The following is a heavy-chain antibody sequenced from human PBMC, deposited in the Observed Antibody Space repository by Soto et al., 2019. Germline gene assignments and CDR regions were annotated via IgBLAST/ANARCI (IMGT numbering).Heavy chain of an antibody. CDR1: GFTFSGSA. CDR3: TRLAYGMDV. J-gene: IGHJ6*02. V-gene: IGHV3-73*01. Sequence: PGGSLRLSCAASGFTFSGSAMHWVRQASGKGLEWVGRIRSKANSYATAYAASVKGRFTISRDDSKNAAYLQMNSLKTEDTAVYYCTRLAYGMDVWGQGTTVTVSS. CDR2: IRSKANSYAT.